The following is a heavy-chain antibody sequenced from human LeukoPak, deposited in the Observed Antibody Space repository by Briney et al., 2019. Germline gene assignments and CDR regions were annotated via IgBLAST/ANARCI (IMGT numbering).Heavy chain of an antibody. V-gene: IGHV1-18*01. Sequence: ASVKVSCKASGYTFTSYGISWVRQAPGQGLEWMGWISAYSGDTNYAQKFQGRATMTTDTSTSTAYMELRSLSSDDTAVYYCARDLGYYDSSGYQRVLDYWGQGTLVTVSS. D-gene: IGHD3-22*01. CDR1: GYTFTSYG. CDR2: ISAYSGDT. J-gene: IGHJ4*02. CDR3: ARDLGYYDSSGYQRVLDY.